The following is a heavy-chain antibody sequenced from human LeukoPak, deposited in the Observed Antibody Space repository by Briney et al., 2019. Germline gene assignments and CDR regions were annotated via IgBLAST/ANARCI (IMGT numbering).Heavy chain of an antibody. CDR3: ARELRYFDWLHTRWSDWFDP. D-gene: IGHD3-9*01. V-gene: IGHV1-24*01. CDR1: GYTLTELS. Sequence: ASVKVSCKVSGYTLTELSMHWERQAPGKGLEWMGGFDPEDGETIYAQKFQGRVTMTEDTSTDTDYMELSSLRSEDTAVYYCARELRYFDWLHTRWSDWFDPWGQGTLVTVSS. J-gene: IGHJ5*02. CDR2: FDPEDGET.